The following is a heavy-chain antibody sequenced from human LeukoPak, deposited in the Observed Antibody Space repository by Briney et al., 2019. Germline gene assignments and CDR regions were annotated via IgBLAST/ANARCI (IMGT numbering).Heavy chain of an antibody. V-gene: IGHV3-21*01. CDR2: ISSSSTYI. CDR1: GFTFSSYN. J-gene: IGHJ1*01. Sequence: GGSLRLSCAASGFTFSSYNMNWVRQAPGKGLQWVSSISSSSTYIYYADSVKGRFTISRDNAKNSLYLQMNSLRAEDTAIYYCARDPPSFQHWGKGTLVTVSS. CDR3: ARDPPSFQH.